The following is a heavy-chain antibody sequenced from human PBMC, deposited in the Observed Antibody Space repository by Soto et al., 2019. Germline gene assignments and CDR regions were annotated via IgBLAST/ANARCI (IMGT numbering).Heavy chain of an antibody. D-gene: IGHD6-6*01. CDR2: IYYSGST. J-gene: IGHJ6*04. V-gene: IGHV4-59*08. Sequence: SETLSLTCTVSGGSISSYYWSWIRQPPGKGLEWIGYIYYSGSTNYNPSLKSRVTISVDTSKNQFSLKLSSVTAADTAVYYCARLPSSTAPIITWGKGTTVTVSS. CDR3: ARLPSSTAPIIT. CDR1: GGSISSYY.